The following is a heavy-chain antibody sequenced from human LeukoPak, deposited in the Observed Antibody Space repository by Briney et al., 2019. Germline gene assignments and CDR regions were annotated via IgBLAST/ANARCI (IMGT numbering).Heavy chain of an antibody. V-gene: IGHV4-34*01. CDR1: GGSFSGYY. D-gene: IGHD2-21*02. CDR2: IYYGGST. J-gene: IGHJ5*02. Sequence: SETLSLTCAVYGGSFSGYYWGWIRQPPGKGLEWIGTIYYGGSTYYNPSLKSRVTISVDTSKNQFSLKLRSVTAADTAVYYCAREGPLAYCGGDCYLNWFDPWGQGTLVTVSS. CDR3: AREGPLAYCGGDCYLNWFDP.